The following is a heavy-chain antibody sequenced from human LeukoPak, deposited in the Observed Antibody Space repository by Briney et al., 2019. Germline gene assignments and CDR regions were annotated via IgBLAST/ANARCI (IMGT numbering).Heavy chain of an antibody. Sequence: PSETLSLTCTVSGGSISNGSYYWTWIRQPAGKGLECIGRIYTSGSTNYNPSLKSRVTISVDTSKNQFSLKLTSVTAADTAVYYCARSGCSGGSCYDNRGYFDYWGQGTLVTVSS. CDR2: IYTSGST. V-gene: IGHV4-61*02. J-gene: IGHJ4*02. CDR1: GGSISNGSYY. CDR3: ARSGCSGGSCYDNRGYFDY. D-gene: IGHD2-15*01.